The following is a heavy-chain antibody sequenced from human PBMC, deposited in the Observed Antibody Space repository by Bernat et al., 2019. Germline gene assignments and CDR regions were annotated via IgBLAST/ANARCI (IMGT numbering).Heavy chain of an antibody. J-gene: IGHJ6*02. V-gene: IGHV1-69*01. CDR2: IIPIFGTA. D-gene: IGHD4-17*01. CDR1: GGTFSSYA. CDR3: ARILYGPNDYYYYGMDV. Sequence: QVQLVQSGAEVKKPGSSVKVSCKASGGTFSSYAISWVRQAPGQGLEWMGGIIPIFGTANYAQKLQGRVTITADESTSTAYMELSSLRSEDTAVYYCARILYGPNDYYYYGMDVWGQGTTVTVSS.